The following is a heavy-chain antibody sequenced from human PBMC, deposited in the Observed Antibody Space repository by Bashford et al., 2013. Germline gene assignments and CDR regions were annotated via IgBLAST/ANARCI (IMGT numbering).Heavy chain of an antibody. D-gene: IGHD3-3*01. CDR3: ARDYDFFPLYGMDV. CDR1: GGSISSSSYY. Sequence: SETLSLTCTVSGGSISSSSYYWSWIRQPPGKGLEWIGEINHSGSTNYNPSLKSRVTISVDTSKNQFSLKLSSVTAADTAVYYCARDYDFFPLYGMDVWGPRDHGHRLL. V-gene: IGHV4-39*07. CDR2: INHSGST. J-gene: IGHJ6*01.